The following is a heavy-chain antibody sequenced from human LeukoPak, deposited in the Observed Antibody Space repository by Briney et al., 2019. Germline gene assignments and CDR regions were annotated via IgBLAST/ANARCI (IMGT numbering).Heavy chain of an antibody. CDR3: ARGGSGSYFSWLDP. Sequence: ASVKVSCKASGYTFTGYYIHWVRQAPGQGLECMGWINPNSGGTNYAQKFQGRVTMTRDTSISTAYMELSRLRSDDTAVYYCARGGSGSYFSWLDPWGQGTLVTVSS. CDR1: GYTFTGYY. CDR2: INPNSGGT. J-gene: IGHJ5*02. V-gene: IGHV1-2*02. D-gene: IGHD3-10*01.